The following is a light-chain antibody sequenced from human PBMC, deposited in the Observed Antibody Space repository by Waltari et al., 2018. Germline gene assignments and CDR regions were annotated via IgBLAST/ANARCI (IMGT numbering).Light chain of an antibody. V-gene: IGLV1-51*02. Sequence: QSVLTQTPSVSAAPGQKVTISCSGSASNIGNSYVPWYQQFPGAAPKVLIYGNDKRTTGIPDRFSGSKSGTSATLDITGLQTGDEADYYCGTWDNTLSAVFGGGTKVTVL. CDR1: ASNIGNSY. CDR2: GND. CDR3: GTWDNTLSAV. J-gene: IGLJ2*01.